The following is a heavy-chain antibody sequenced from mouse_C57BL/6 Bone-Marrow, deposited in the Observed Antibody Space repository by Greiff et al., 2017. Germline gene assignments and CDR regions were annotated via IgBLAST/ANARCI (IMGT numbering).Heavy chain of an antibody. J-gene: IGHJ2*01. CDR3: ARDGYFLFCC. CDR2: INPTSGYT. D-gene: IGHD2-3*01. CDR1: GYTFTSYW. V-gene: IGHV1-69*01. Sequence: QVQLQQPGAELVMPGASVKLSCKASGYTFTSYWMHWVKQRPGQGLEWIGNINPTSGYTNYNQKFKDKATLTVDKSSSTAYMQRSSLTSEDAAVYSGARDGYFLFCCWGQGTTVTAS.